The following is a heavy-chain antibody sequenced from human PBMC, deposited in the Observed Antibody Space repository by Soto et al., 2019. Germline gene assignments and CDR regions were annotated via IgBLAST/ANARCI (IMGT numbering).Heavy chain of an antibody. D-gene: IGHD3-22*01. Sequence: QVQLVQSGAEVKKPGSSVKVSCKASGGTFRSYSISWVRQAPGQGLEWMGGIIPIFDITNYAQKFQGRVTITADESTRTAYIELSSLGSDDTAVYYCARPDEGGYSSNNHYYYALDVWGQGTTVTV. V-gene: IGHV1-69*01. CDR2: IIPIFDIT. J-gene: IGHJ6*02. CDR1: GGTFRSYS. CDR3: ARPDEGGYSSNNHYYYALDV.